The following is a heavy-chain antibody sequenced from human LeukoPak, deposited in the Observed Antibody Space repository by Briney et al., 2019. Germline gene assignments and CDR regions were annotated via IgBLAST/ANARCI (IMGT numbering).Heavy chain of an antibody. J-gene: IGHJ4*02. CDR1: GFTFSSYT. V-gene: IGHV3-21*01. CDR3: ARDFLAAGDY. CDR2: INSGSTNP. D-gene: IGHD6-13*01. Sequence: GGSLRLSCAASGFTFSSYTMNWVRQAPGKGLEWVASINSGSTNPYYADSVKGRFTIFRDDAKKSLYLQMTSLRVEDTSVYYCARDFLAAGDYWGQGTLVTVSS.